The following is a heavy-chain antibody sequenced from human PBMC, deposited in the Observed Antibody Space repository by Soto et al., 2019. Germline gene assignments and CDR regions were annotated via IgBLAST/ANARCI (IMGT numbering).Heavy chain of an antibody. J-gene: IGHJ6*04. Sequence: EVQLVESGGGLVQPGGSLRLSCAASGFTFSSYAMHWVRQAPGKGLEYVSAISSNGGSTYYANSVKGRVTISRDNSKNKMALQMGSVRAEDMAVYYCARAPSKCSGFLDVWGKGTTVTVSS. V-gene: IGHV3-64*01. CDR3: ARAPSKCSGFLDV. D-gene: IGHD3-10*02. CDR1: GFTFSSYA. CDR2: ISSNGGST.